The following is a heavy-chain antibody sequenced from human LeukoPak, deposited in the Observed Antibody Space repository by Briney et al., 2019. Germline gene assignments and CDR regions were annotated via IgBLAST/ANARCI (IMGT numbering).Heavy chain of an antibody. J-gene: IGHJ4*02. V-gene: IGHV3-48*01. D-gene: IGHD6-13*01. CDR1: GLPSRSNS. CDR2: ISSSSSTI. Sequence: GGPLSPSWEALGLPSRSNSMNWAGKAPGKGLEGVSNISSSSSTIYYADSVKGRFTISRDNAKNSLYLQMNSLRAEDTAVYYCATRQEASSWYPFDYWGQGTLVTVSS. CDR3: ATRQEASSWYPFDY.